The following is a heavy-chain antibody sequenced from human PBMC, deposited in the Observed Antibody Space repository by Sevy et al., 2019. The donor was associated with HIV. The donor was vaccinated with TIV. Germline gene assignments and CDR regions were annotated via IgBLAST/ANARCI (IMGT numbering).Heavy chain of an antibody. CDR3: VKDRNFGVVIVTTEMDY. J-gene: IGHJ4*02. CDR1: GFSFDSYG. D-gene: IGHD3-3*01. V-gene: IGHV3-23*01. CDR2: ISGSGTRT. Sequence: GGSLRLSCAVSGFSFDSYGMTWVRQAPGKGLEWVSGISGSGTRTYYADSVKGRFSISRDNSKNTLYLQMSSLRAEDTAVYYCVKDRNFGVVIVTTEMDYWGQGTLVTVSS.